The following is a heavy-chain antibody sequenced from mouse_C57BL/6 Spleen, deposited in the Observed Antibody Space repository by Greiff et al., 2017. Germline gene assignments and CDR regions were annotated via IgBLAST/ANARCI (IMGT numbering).Heavy chain of an antibody. CDR2: IYPGNSDT. Sequence: EVQVVESGTVLARPGASVKMSCKTSGYTFTSYWMHWVKQRPGQGLEWIGAIYPGNSDTSYNQKFKGKAKLTAVTSASTAYMELSSLTNEDSAVYYCTREGNYDYDGGDWYFDVWGTGTTVTVSS. J-gene: IGHJ1*03. V-gene: IGHV1-5*01. D-gene: IGHD2-4*01. CDR1: GYTFTSYW. CDR3: TREGNYDYDGGDWYFDV.